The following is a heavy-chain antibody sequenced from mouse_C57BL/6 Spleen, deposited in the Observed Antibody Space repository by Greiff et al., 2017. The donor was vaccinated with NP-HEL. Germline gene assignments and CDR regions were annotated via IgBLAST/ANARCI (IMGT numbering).Heavy chain of an antibody. CDR2: ISYDGSN. CDR1: GYSITSGYY. V-gene: IGHV3-6*01. CDR3: ARVGYGNYFLH. J-gene: IGHJ2*01. D-gene: IGHD2-10*02. Sequence: EVKLQESGPGLVKPSQSLSLTCSVTGYSITSGYYWNWIRQFPGNKLEWMGYISYDGSNNYNPSLKNRISITRDTSKNQFFLKLNSVTTEDTATYYCARVGYGNYFLHWGQGTTLTVSS.